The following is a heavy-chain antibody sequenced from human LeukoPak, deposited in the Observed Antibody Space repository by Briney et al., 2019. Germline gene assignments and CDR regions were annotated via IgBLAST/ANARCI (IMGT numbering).Heavy chain of an antibody. J-gene: IGHJ4*02. V-gene: IGHV4-59*08. CDR1: GDSISSCH. D-gene: IGHD5/OR15-5a*01. CDR2: INYIRTT. CDR3: ARGLHGPDY. Sequence: SATLSLTCTVSGDSISSCHWKWIRQPPGKGLEWIGYINYIRTTDYNPSLKSRVTISLDTSKNRFSLKLSSVTAADTAMYYCARGLHGPDYWGQGTLVTVSS.